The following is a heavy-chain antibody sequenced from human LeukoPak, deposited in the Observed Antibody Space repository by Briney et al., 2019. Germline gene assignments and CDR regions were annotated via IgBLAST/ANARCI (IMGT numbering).Heavy chain of an antibody. CDR1: GGSISSSSYY. CDR2: IYYSGST. Sequence: SETLSLTCTVSGGSISSSSYYWGWIRQPPGKGLEWIGSIYYSGSTYYNPSLKSRVTISVDTSKNQFSLKLSSVTAADTAVYYCARFQWELPFDYWGRGTLVTVSS. J-gene: IGHJ4*02. D-gene: IGHD1-26*01. CDR3: ARFQWELPFDY. V-gene: IGHV4-39*01.